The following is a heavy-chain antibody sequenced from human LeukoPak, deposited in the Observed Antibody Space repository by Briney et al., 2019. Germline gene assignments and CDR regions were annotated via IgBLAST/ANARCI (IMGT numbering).Heavy chain of an antibody. CDR2: IIPIFGTA. D-gene: IGHD3-22*01. V-gene: IGHV1-69*13. Sequence: GASVKVSCKASGGTFSSYATSWVRQAPGQGLEWMGGIIPIFGTANYAQKFQGRVTITADGSTSTAYMELSSLRSEDTAVYYCAKSSYYDSSGYYREYYFDYWGQGTLVTVSS. CDR3: AKSSYYDSSGYYREYYFDY. CDR1: GGTFSSYA. J-gene: IGHJ4*02.